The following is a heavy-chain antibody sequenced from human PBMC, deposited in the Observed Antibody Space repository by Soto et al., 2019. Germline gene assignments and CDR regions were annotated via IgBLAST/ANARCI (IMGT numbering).Heavy chain of an antibody. CDR1: GGTFSSYT. J-gene: IGHJ6*03. CDR2: IIPILGIA. CDR3: ARDSTYYYGSGGYYYMDV. Sequence: ASVKVSCKASGGTFSSYTISWVRQAPGQGLEWMGRIIPILGIANYAQKFQGRVTITADKSTSTAYMELSSLRSEDTAVYYCARDSTYYYGSGGYYYMDVWGKGTTVTVSS. V-gene: IGHV1-69*04. D-gene: IGHD3-10*01.